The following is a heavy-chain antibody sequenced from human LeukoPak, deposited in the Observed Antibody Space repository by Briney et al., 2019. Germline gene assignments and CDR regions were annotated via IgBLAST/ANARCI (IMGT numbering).Heavy chain of an antibody. D-gene: IGHD1-26*01. J-gene: IGHJ3*02. CDR1: GGSISSSSYY. CDR3: ARHSGSYLKSALHI. Sequence: SETLSLTCTVSGGSISSSSYYWVWIRQPPGKGLEWIGSMYYSGCTYYNPSLKSRVTISVDTSKNQFSLELTSVTAADTAVYYCARHSGSYLKSALHIWGQGTMVTVSS. V-gene: IGHV4-39*01. CDR2: MYYSGCT.